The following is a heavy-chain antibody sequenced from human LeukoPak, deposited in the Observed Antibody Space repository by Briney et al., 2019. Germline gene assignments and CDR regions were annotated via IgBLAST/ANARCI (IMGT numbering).Heavy chain of an antibody. CDR2: IWYDGSNK. V-gene: IGHV3-33*03. J-gene: IGHJ6*02. D-gene: IGHD3-16*01. CDR3: ARGGGLDV. CDR1: GFTFSSYG. Sequence: GGSLRLSCAASGFTFSSYGMHWVRQAPGKGLEWVAVIWYDGSNKYYADSVKGRFTISRDNAKNSLYLQMGNLRAEDTAVYFCARGGGLDVWGQGATVTVSS.